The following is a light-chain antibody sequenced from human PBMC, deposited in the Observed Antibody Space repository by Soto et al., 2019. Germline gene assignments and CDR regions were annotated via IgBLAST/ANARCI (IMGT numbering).Light chain of an antibody. J-gene: IGLJ1*01. V-gene: IGLV2-14*01. CDR2: NVN. CDR1: SSDVGGYNY. Sequence: QSVLTQPASVSGSPGQSITISCTGTSSDVGGYNYVSWYQQHPGEVPKLIIFNVNNRPSGVSNRFSGSKSGNTASLTISGLQAEDEADYYCSSFTSSTTSVFGTGTKVTVL. CDR3: SSFTSSTTSV.